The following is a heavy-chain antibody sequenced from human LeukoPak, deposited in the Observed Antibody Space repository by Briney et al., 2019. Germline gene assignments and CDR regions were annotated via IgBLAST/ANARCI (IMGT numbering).Heavy chain of an antibody. D-gene: IGHD3-3*01. V-gene: IGHV3-30*02. CDR3: ALKITIFGVVSTG. CDR1: GFTFSSYG. Sequence: GGSLRLSCAASGFTFSSYGMHWVRQAPGKGLGWVAFIRYDGSNKYYADSVKGRFTISRGNSKNTLYLQMNSLRAEDTAVYYCALKITIFGVVSTGWGQGTLVTVSS. J-gene: IGHJ4*02. CDR2: IRYDGSNK.